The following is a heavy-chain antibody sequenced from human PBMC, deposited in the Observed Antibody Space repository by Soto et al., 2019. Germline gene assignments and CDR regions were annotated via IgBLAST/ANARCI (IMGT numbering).Heavy chain of an antibody. J-gene: IGHJ4*02. CDR3: ARDKITGRFDY. Sequence: PSETLSLTCTVSGGSISSGDYYWSWIRQPPGKGLEWIGYIYYSGSTYYNPSLKSRVTISVDTSKNQLSLRLTSVTAADTAVYYCARDKITGRFDYWGQGTLVTVSS. D-gene: IGHD2-8*02. V-gene: IGHV4-30-4*01. CDR2: IYYSGST. CDR1: GGSISSGDYY.